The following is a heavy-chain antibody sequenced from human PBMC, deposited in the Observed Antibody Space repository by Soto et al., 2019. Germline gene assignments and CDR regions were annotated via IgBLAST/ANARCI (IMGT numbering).Heavy chain of an antibody. D-gene: IGHD6-19*01. CDR2: IWYDGSNK. CDR3: ASLEGSSGLGGDY. CDR1: GFTFSSYG. V-gene: IGHV3-33*01. Sequence: QVQLVESGGGVVQPGRSLRLSCAASGFTFSSYGMHWVRQAPGKGLEWVAVIWYDGSNKYYADSVKGRFTISRDNSKNKLYLQMNSLRAEDTAVYYCASLEGSSGLGGDYWGQGTLVTVSS. J-gene: IGHJ4*02.